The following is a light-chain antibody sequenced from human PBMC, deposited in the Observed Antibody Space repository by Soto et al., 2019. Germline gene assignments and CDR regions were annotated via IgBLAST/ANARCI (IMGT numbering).Light chain of an antibody. J-gene: IGLJ1*01. Sequence: QSVLTQPPSASGTPVQRVTISCSGSSSNIGSNTVNWYQQLPGTAPKLLIYSNNQRPSGVPDRFSGSKSGTSASLAISGLRSEDEADYYCAAWDDSLNGLYVFGTGTKVTVL. CDR3: AAWDDSLNGLYV. CDR2: SNN. CDR1: SSNIGSNT. V-gene: IGLV1-44*01.